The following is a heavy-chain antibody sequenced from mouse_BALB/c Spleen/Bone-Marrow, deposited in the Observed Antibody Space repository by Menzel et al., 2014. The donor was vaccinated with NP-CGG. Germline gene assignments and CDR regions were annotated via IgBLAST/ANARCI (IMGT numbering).Heavy chain of an antibody. V-gene: IGHV14-3*02. Sequence: VQLQQSGAELVKPGASVKLSCTASGFNIKDTYMHWVKQRPEQGLEWIGRIDPANGNTKYDPKFQGKATITADTSSNTAYLQLSSLTSEDTAVYYCARWGKLGRGYFDVWGAETAVTVSS. CDR3: ARWGKLGRGYFDV. D-gene: IGHD4-1*01. J-gene: IGHJ1*01. CDR2: IDPANGNT. CDR1: GFNIKDTY.